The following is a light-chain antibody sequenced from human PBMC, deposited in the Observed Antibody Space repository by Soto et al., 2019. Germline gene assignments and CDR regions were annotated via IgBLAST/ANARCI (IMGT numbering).Light chain of an antibody. CDR2: GAS. J-gene: IGKJ4*01. CDR3: QQYGTSPIT. V-gene: IGKV3-20*01. CDR1: QRVSSSY. Sequence: EIVLTQSPGTLSLSPGERATLSCRASQRVSSSYLALYQKKPGQAPRLLIYGASSRATGIPDKFSGSGSGTDFTLTISRLEPEDFAVYYCQQYGTSPITFGGGTKVDIK.